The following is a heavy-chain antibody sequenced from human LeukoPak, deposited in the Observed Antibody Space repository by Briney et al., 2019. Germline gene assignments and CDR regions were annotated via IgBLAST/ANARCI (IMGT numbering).Heavy chain of an antibody. CDR3: ARDSSGWRKFDY. CDR1: GGTFSDYA. CDR2: IIPIFATA. D-gene: IGHD6-19*01. V-gene: IGHV1-69*13. Sequence: SVKVSCKASGGTFSDYAISWVRQAPGQGLEWMGGIIPIFATAKYVQKFQGRVKITADESTSTAYMELSSLRSEDTAVYYCARDSSGWRKFDYWGQGTLVTVSS. J-gene: IGHJ4*02.